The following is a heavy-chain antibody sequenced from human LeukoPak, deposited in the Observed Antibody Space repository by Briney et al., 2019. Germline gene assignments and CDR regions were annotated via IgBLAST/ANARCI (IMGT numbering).Heavy chain of an antibody. CDR2: IRYDGSNK. CDR1: GFTFSSYG. J-gene: IGHJ4*02. V-gene: IGHV3-30*02. Sequence: PGGSLRLSCAASGFTFSSYGMHWVRQAPGKGLEWVAFIRYDGSNKYYADSVKGRFTISRDNSKNTLYLQMNSLRAEDTAVYYCAKDLLRDYGDYDDYWGQGTLVTVSS. CDR3: AKDLLRDYGDYDDY. D-gene: IGHD4-17*01.